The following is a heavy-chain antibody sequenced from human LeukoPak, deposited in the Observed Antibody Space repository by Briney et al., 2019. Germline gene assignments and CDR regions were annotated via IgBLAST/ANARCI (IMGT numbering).Heavy chain of an antibody. Sequence: ASVKVSCKASGYTFTSYGISWVRQAPGQGLEWMGWISAYNGNTNYAQKLQGRVTMTTDTSTSTAYMELRSLRSDDTAVYYCARASTRDSSGYYCVRFDYWGQGTLVTVSS. CDR1: GYTFTSYG. CDR2: ISAYNGNT. D-gene: IGHD3-22*01. CDR3: ARASTRDSSGYYCVRFDY. J-gene: IGHJ4*02. V-gene: IGHV1-18*01.